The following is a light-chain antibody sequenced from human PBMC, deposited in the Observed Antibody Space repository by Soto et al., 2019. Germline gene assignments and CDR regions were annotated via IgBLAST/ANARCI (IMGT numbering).Light chain of an antibody. CDR1: KSVSSN. CDR3: QQRNVWPPIT. Sequence: IVMTQSPATLSVSPGERATLSCRASKSVSSNLAWYQQKPGQAPRLVIFDASNRANGVPARFGGSGSGTDFTLTINSLEPEDFAVYYCQQRNVWPPITFGQGTRLEIK. V-gene: IGKV3-11*01. J-gene: IGKJ5*01. CDR2: DAS.